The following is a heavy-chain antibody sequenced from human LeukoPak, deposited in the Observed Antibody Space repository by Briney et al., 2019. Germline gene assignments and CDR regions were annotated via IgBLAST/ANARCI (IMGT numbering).Heavy chain of an antibody. Sequence: ASVKVSCKASGYTFTGYYMHWVRQAPGQGLEWMGWINPNSGGTNYAQKFQGRVTMTRDTSISTAYMELSRLRSDDTAVYYCARGPSSGYPKYYYYMDVWGKGTTVTVSS. J-gene: IGHJ6*03. D-gene: IGHD3-22*01. CDR2: INPNSGGT. CDR3: ARGPSSGYPKYYYYMDV. V-gene: IGHV1-2*02. CDR1: GYTFTGYY.